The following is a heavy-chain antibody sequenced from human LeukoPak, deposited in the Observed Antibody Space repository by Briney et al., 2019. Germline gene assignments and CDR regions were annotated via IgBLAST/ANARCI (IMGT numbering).Heavy chain of an antibody. CDR1: GFTFSTYE. CDR2: ISGSADTA. V-gene: IGHV3-48*03. CDR3: ARFALKTPPTD. Sequence: GGSLRLSCAASGFTFSTYEINWVRQAPGKGLEWISYISGSADTAYYADSVKGRFTMSRDNARNSLYLQMNSLRAEDTAVYYCARFALKTPPTDWGQGTLVTVSS. J-gene: IGHJ4*02.